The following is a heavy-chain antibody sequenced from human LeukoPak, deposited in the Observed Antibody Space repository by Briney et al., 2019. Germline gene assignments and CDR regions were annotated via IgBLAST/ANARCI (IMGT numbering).Heavy chain of an antibody. J-gene: IGHJ3*02. D-gene: IGHD2-15*01. Sequence: GGSLRLSCAASGFTVSSSYMNWVRQAPGKVLEGVSLIFSGGGTYYADSVKGRFTISRDNSKNTLFLQMNSLRAEDTAVYYCARGGVVYPDSFDIWGRGTMVTVSS. CDR1: GFTVSSSY. V-gene: IGHV3-66*01. CDR2: IFSGGGT. CDR3: ARGGVVYPDSFDI.